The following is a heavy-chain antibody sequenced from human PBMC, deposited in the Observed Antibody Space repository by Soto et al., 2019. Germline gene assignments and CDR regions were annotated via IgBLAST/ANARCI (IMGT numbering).Heavy chain of an antibody. Sequence: PGRNMRLSCAASGVCCSRVSMKWVRQVPGKGLEWVASISSGSSDTWYADSVKGRFIISRDNAQNSLFLQMNTLRPEETAMYYCDLLVYWGRGTTVTGSS. J-gene: IGHJ6*02. CDR1: GVCCSRVS. V-gene: IGHV3-21*01. CDR2: ISSGSSDT. D-gene: IGHD6-6*01. CDR3: DLLVY.